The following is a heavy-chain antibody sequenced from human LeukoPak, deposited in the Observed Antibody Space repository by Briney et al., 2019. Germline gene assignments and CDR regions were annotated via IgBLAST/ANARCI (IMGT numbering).Heavy chain of an antibody. CDR2: MNPHSGNT. J-gene: IGHJ3*02. Sequence: GASVKVSCKASGYTFSSNDINWVRQATGQGLEWMGWMNPHSGNTGYAQKFQGRVTITRNSSISTAYMELSSLRSEDTAVYYCASVVAVADPRGMAFASCVQRTMVT. CDR3: ASVVAVADPRGMAFAS. V-gene: IGHV1-8*01. D-gene: IGHD6-19*01. CDR1: GYTFSSND.